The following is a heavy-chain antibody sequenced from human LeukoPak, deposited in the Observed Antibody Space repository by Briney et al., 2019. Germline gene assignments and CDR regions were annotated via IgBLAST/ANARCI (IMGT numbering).Heavy chain of an antibody. V-gene: IGHV3-64*01. CDR2: ISSNGGST. Sequence: GGSLRLSCAASGFTFSSYAMHWVRQAPGKGLEYVAVISSNGGSTYYANSVKGRFTISRDNSKNTLYLQMGSLRAEDMAVYYCARDYYDSSGYYLPGYWGQGTLVTVSS. CDR3: ARDYYDSSGYYLPGY. CDR1: GFTFSSYA. J-gene: IGHJ4*02. D-gene: IGHD3-22*01.